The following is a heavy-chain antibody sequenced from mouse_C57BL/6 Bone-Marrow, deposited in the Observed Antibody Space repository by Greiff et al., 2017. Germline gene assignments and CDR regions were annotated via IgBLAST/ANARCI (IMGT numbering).Heavy chain of an antibody. J-gene: IGHJ4*01. D-gene: IGHD2-4*01. CDR2: IYPSDSET. V-gene: IGHV1-61*01. Sequence: QVQLQQPGAELVRPGSSVKLSCKASGYTFTSYWMDWVKQRPGQGLEWIGNIYPSDSETHYNQKFKDKATLTVDKSSSTAYMQLSSLTSEDSAVYYCARWDYDGGYAMDYWGQGTSVTVSS. CDR3: ARWDYDGGYAMDY. CDR1: GYTFTSYW.